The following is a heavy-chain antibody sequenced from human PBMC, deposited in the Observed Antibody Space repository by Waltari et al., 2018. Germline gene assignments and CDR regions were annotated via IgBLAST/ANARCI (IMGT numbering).Heavy chain of an antibody. CDR2: IYYSGST. V-gene: IGHV4-59*01. D-gene: IGHD2-8*02. CDR3: ARGGCTGGVCYPYGYWFDP. J-gene: IGHJ5*02. CDR1: GGSISSYS. Sequence: QVQLQESGPGLVKPSETLSLTCTVSGGSISSYSWSWIRQPPGKGLEWIGYIYYSGSTNYNPSLKSRVTISVDTSKNQFSLKLSSVTAADTAVYYCARGGCTGGVCYPYGYWFDPWGQGTLVTVSS.